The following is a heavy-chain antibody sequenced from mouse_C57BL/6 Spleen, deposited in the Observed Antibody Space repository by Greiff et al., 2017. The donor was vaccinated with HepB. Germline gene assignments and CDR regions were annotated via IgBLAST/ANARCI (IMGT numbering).Heavy chain of an antibody. CDR2: SRNKANDYTT. CDR3: ARGGYYGSKDAMDY. Sequence: EVKLMESGGGLVQSGRSLRLSCATSGFTFSDFYMEWVRQAPGKGLEWIAASRNKANDYTTEYSASVKGRFIVSRDTSQSILYLQMNALRAEDTAIYYCARGGYYGSKDAMDYWGQGTSVTVSS. CDR1: GFTFSDFY. J-gene: IGHJ4*01. D-gene: IGHD1-1*01. V-gene: IGHV7-1*01.